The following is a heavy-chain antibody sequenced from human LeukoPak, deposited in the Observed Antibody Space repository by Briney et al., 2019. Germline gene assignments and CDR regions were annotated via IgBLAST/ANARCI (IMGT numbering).Heavy chain of an antibody. CDR2: IYSGGST. Sequence: GGSLGLSCAASGFTVSSNYMSRVRQAPGKGLEWVSVIYSGGSTYYADSVKGRFTISRDNSKNTLYLQMNSLRAEDTAVYYCAKGVRGVIAYYFDFWGQGTLVTVSS. CDR1: GFTVSSNY. V-gene: IGHV3-66*02. J-gene: IGHJ4*02. CDR3: AKGVRGVIAYYFDF. D-gene: IGHD3-10*01.